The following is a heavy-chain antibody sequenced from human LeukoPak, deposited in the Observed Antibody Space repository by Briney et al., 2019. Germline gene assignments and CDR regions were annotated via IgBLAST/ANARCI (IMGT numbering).Heavy chain of an antibody. Sequence: ASVKVSCKTSGFTFSNYHITWVRQAPGQGLEWMGWISISSGDTNYAQNVQGRVTMTTDTATSTAYMELTNLRSDDTAIYYCARGDYNRNQGYFDYWGRGTLVTVSS. CDR2: ISISSGDT. J-gene: IGHJ4*02. D-gene: IGHD1-14*01. CDR1: GFTFSNYH. V-gene: IGHV1-18*01. CDR3: ARGDYNRNQGYFDY.